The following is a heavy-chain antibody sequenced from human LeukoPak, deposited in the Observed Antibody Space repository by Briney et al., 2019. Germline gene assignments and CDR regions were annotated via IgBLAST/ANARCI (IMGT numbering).Heavy chain of an antibody. CDR3: AKDHSGSGWYFDY. D-gene: IGHD6-19*01. J-gene: IGHJ4*02. V-gene: IGHV3-30*02. CDR1: GFTFSNYG. CDR2: IRYDGSNK. Sequence: GGSLRLSCAAPGFTFSNYGMHWVRQAPGKGLEWVAFIRYDGSNKYYADSVKGRFTISRDNSKNTLFLQMNSLRAEDTAVFSCAKDHSGSGWYFDYWGQGTLVTVSS.